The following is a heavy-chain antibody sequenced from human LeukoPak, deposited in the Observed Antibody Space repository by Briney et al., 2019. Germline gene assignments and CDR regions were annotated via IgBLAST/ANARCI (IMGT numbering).Heavy chain of an antibody. Sequence: PGGSLRLSCAASGFTFSSYSMNWVRQAPGKGLEWVSSISSSSSYIYYADSVKGRFTISRDNAKNSLYLQMNSLRAEDTAVYYCARYLGRIVGASDAFDIWGQGTMVTVSS. CDR3: ARYLGRIVGASDAFDI. D-gene: IGHD1-26*01. CDR2: ISSSSSYI. V-gene: IGHV3-21*01. J-gene: IGHJ3*02. CDR1: GFTFSSYS.